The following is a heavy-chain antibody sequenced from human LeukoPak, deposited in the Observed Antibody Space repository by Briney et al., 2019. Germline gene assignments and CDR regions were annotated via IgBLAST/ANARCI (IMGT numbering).Heavy chain of an antibody. J-gene: IGHJ6*03. Sequence: GESLKISCQGSGYKFTNYWIAWVRQMPRKGLEWMGSIYPDDSDTRYSPSFQGQVIISADRSSSSAYLQWSSLKASDTAMYFCARGGNYDYYYYFMDVWGKGTTVTVSS. CDR2: IYPDDSDT. V-gene: IGHV5-51*01. CDR3: ARGGNYDYYYYFMDV. CDR1: GYKFTNYW. D-gene: IGHD3-16*01.